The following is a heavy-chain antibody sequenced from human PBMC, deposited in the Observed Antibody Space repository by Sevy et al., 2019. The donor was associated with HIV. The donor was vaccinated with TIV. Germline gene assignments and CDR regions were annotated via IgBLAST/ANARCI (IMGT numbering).Heavy chain of an antibody. CDR3: ARVRRRGGGAYYFDY. V-gene: IGHV4-31*03. CDR2: IYYSGST. Sequence: SETLSLTCTVSGGSISSGGYYWSWIRQHPGKGLEWIGYIYYSGSTYYNPSLKSRVTISVDTSKNQFSLKLSSVTAADTAVYCCARVRRRGGGAYYFDYWGQGTLVTVSS. J-gene: IGHJ4*02. D-gene: IGHD3-16*01. CDR1: GGSISSGGYY.